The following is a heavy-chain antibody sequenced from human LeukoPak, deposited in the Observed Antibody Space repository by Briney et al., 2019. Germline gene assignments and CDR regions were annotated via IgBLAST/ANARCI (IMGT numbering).Heavy chain of an antibody. CDR3: ARALSVRGPPSRAYYYYYMDV. CDR1: GGSISSGSYY. J-gene: IGHJ6*03. V-gene: IGHV4-61*02. CDR2: IYTSGST. Sequence: SETLSLTCTVSGGSISSGSYYWSWIRQPAGKGLEWIGRIYTSGSTNYNPSLKSRVTISVDTSKNQFSLKLSSVTAADTAVYYCARALSVRGPPSRAYYYYYMDVWGKGTTVTVSS. D-gene: IGHD3-10*01.